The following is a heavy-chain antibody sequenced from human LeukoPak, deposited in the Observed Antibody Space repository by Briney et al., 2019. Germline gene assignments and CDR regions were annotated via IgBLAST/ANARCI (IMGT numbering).Heavy chain of an antibody. CDR3: AKVGTGRGAGDAFDI. V-gene: IGHV3-30*02. Sequence: GGSLRLSCAASGFTFSSYGMHWVRQAPGKGLEWVAFIRYDGSNKYYADSVKGRFTISRDNSKNTLYLQMNSLRAEDTAVYYCAKVGTGRGAGDAFDIWGQGTMVTVSS. J-gene: IGHJ3*02. CDR1: GFTFSSYG. D-gene: IGHD1-14*01. CDR2: IRYDGSNK.